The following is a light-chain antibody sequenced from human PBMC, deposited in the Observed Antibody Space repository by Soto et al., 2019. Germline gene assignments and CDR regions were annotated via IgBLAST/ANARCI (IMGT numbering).Light chain of an antibody. CDR1: QSISSW. CDR3: QQYNSYSWT. CDR2: DAS. Sequence: DIQMTQSPSTLSASVGDRVTITCRASQSISSWLAWYQQKPGKALKLLIYDASSLESGVPSRFSGSGSGTEFTLTISSLQPDDFATYYCQQYNSYSWTFGQGTKVEI. V-gene: IGKV1-5*01. J-gene: IGKJ1*01.